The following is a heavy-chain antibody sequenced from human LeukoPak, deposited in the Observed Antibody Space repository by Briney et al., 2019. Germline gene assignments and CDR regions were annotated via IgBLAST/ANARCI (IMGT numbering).Heavy chain of an antibody. D-gene: IGHD5-18*01. CDR1: GFTFSSYG. Sequence: GGSLRLSCAASGFTFSSYGMSWVRQAPGKGLEWVSGISGSGTNTNYADSVKGRFTISRDNSKNTVYLQMKSLRAEDTAVYYCAKSSRPVTAMAFFDYWGQGTLVTVSS. V-gene: IGHV3-23*01. CDR3: AKSSRPVTAMAFFDY. CDR2: ISGSGTNT. J-gene: IGHJ4*02.